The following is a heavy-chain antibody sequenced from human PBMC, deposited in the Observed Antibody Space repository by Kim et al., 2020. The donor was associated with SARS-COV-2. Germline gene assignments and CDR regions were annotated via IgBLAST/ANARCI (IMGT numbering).Heavy chain of an antibody. Sequence: SETLSLTCAVYGGSFSGYYWSWIRQPPGKGLEWIGEINHSGSTNYNPSLKSRVTISVDTSKNQFSLKLSSVTAADTAVYYCARWRRKIAPRKGDGFDYWGQGTLVTVSS. CDR1: GGSFSGYY. CDR2: INHSGST. V-gene: IGHV4-34*01. J-gene: IGHJ4*02. D-gene: IGHD6-13*01. CDR3: ARWRRKIAPRKGDGFDY.